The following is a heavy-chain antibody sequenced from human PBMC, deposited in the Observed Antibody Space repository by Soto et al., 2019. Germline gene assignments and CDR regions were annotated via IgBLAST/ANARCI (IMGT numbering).Heavy chain of an antibody. D-gene: IGHD3-10*01. CDR2: ISAYNGNT. CDR3: ARDRYGSGSYYPYYYGMDV. Sequence: ASVKVSCKASGYTFTSYGISWVRQAPGQGLEWMGWISAYNGNTNYAQKLQGRVTMTTDTSTSTAYMELRSLRSDDTAVYYCARDRYGSGSYYPYYYGMDVWGQGTTVTVSS. CDR1: GYTFTSYG. V-gene: IGHV1-18*01. J-gene: IGHJ6*02.